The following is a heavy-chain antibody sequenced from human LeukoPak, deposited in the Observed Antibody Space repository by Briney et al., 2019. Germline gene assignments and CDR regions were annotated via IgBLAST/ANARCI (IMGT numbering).Heavy chain of an antibody. J-gene: IGHJ6*03. V-gene: IGHV4-59*11. CDR2: IYYSGST. Sequence: SETLSLTCTVSGGSISSHYWSWIRQPPGKGLEWIGYIYYSGSTNYNPSLKSLVNISVDTSKNQFSLKLSSVTAADTAVYYCARDTYHYDFWSGPDYYYYYMDVWGKGTTVTVSS. D-gene: IGHD3-3*01. CDR3: ARDTYHYDFWSGPDYYYYYMDV. CDR1: GGSISSHY.